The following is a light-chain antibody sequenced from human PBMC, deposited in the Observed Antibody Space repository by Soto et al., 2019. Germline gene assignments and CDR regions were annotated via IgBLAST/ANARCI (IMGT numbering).Light chain of an antibody. J-gene: IGKJ4*01. Sequence: DIQMTQSPSSVSPSVGDRHTPTSRASQDITSWLAWYQQKPGKAPKLLIYGASSLQRGVPLRFSGRGSGTDFTLTISSLQPEDFAIYYCQQTNNFPLTFGGGTKVDIK. CDR1: QDITSW. V-gene: IGKV1-12*01. CDR2: GAS. CDR3: QQTNNFPLT.